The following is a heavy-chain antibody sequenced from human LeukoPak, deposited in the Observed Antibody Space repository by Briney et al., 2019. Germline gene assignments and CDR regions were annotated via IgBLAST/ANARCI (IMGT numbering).Heavy chain of an antibody. CDR3: ARGPRKVAGEYFRH. CDR1: GFTFSSYG. D-gene: IGHD6-19*01. Sequence: GGSLRLSCAASGFTFSSYGMHWVRQAPGKGLEWVAVIWYDGSNKYYADSVKGRFTISRDNSKNTLYLQMNSLRAEDTAVYYCARGPRKVAGEYFRHWGQGTLVTVSS. J-gene: IGHJ1*01. V-gene: IGHV3-33*01. CDR2: IWYDGSNK.